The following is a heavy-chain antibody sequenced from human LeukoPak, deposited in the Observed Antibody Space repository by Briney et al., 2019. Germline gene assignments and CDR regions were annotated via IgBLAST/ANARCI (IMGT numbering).Heavy chain of an antibody. D-gene: IGHD2-2*01. CDR1: GFTFSTYS. CDR2: ISSSSSYR. CDR3: ARDTQLGGSTSSHFDY. J-gene: IGHJ4*02. Sequence: GGSLRLSCAASGFTFSTYSMNWVRQAPGKGLEWVSSISSSSSYRYYADSVKGRFTISRDNAKNSLYLQMNSLRAEDTAVYYCARDTQLGGSTSSHFDYWGQGTLVTVSS. V-gene: IGHV3-21*01.